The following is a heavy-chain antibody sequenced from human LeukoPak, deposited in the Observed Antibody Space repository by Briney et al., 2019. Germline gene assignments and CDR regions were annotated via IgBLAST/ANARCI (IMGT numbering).Heavy chain of an antibody. CDR2: VHPTGNT. Sequence: SETLSLTCTASGGSTNNGSYFWSWIRQPAGKGLEWIGRVHPTGNTMYNPSLKSRVTISLDTSKSVGTSKNQFSLKTTSVTAADTAVYYCASHYSKAGIDAFDIWGQGTVVTVSS. J-gene: IGHJ3*02. D-gene: IGHD5-18*01. CDR1: GGSTNNGSYF. CDR3: ASHYSKAGIDAFDI. V-gene: IGHV4-61*02.